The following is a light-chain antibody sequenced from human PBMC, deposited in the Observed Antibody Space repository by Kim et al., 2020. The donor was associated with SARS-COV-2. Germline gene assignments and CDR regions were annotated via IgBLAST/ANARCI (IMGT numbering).Light chain of an antibody. J-gene: IGKJ1*01. V-gene: IGKV3-15*01. CDR3: QQYNNWPRT. Sequence: VSPGEGVTLSCRASQSVNGNLAWYQRKPGQAPRLVIYGGSNRATGIPARFSASGSGTEFTLTITSLQSEDFAVYSCQQYNNWPRTFGLGTKVHIK. CDR2: GGS. CDR1: QSVNGN.